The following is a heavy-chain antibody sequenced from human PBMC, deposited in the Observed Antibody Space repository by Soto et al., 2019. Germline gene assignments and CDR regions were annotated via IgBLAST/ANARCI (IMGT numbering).Heavy chain of an antibody. CDR1: GGSFSGYY. CDR2: INHSGST. Sequence: PSETLSLTCAVYGGSFSGYYWSWTRQPPGKGLEWIGEINHSGSTNYNPSLKSRVTISVDTSKNQFSLKLSSVTAADTAVYYCARRPHYDFWSGYPYYGMDVWGQGTTVTVSS. V-gene: IGHV4-34*01. D-gene: IGHD3-3*01. CDR3: ARRPHYDFWSGYPYYGMDV. J-gene: IGHJ6*02.